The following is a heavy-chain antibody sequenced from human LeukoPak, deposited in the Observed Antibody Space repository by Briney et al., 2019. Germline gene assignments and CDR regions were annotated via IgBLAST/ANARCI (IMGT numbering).Heavy chain of an antibody. Sequence: ASLKDSSKASGYTFTSYGISWVRHAPLQGLEWMGWISAYNGNTNYAQKLQGRVTMTTDTSTSTAYMELRSLRSDDTAVYYCARDLLVQGDYWGQGTLVTVSS. J-gene: IGHJ4*02. V-gene: IGHV1-18*01. D-gene: IGHD6-13*01. CDR3: ARDLLVQGDY. CDR1: GYTFTSYG. CDR2: ISAYNGNT.